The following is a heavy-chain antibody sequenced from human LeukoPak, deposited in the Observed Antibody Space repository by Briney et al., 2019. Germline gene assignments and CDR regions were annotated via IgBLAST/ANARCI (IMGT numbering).Heavy chain of an antibody. CDR3: ARELEIYYFDY. V-gene: IGHV3-48*04. CDR1: GFTFSSYS. J-gene: IGHJ4*02. Sequence: GGSLRLSCAASGFTFSSYSMNWVRQAPGKGLEWVSYISTSSSTIYYTDSVKGRFTISRDNAKNSLYLQMNSLRAEDTAVYYCARELEIYYFDYWGQGTLVTVSS. D-gene: IGHD5-24*01. CDR2: ISTSSSTI.